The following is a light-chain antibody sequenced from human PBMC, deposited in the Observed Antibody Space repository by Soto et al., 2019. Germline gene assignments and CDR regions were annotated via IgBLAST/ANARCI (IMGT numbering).Light chain of an antibody. CDR1: SGHSSYA. Sequence: QPVLTQSPSASASLGASVKLTCTLSSGHSSYAIAWHQQQPEKGPRYLMKLNSDGSHSKGDGIPDRFSGSSSGTERYLTISSLQSEDEADYYCQTWGTVVFGGGTKVTVI. V-gene: IGLV4-69*01. CDR3: QTWGTVV. CDR2: LNSDGSH. J-gene: IGLJ2*01.